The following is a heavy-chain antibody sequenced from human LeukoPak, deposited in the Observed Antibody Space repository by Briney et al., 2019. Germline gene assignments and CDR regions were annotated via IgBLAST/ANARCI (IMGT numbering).Heavy chain of an antibody. Sequence: SETLSLTCAVYGGSFSGYYWSWIRQPTGEGLVWIGEINHSGSTNYNPSLKSRVTISVDTSKNQFSLKLSSVTAADTAVYYCARGDKMRYYYGSGTRWNPGDAFDIWGQGTMVTVSS. CDR3: ARGDKMRYYYGSGTRWNPGDAFDI. D-gene: IGHD3-10*01. CDR2: INHSGST. CDR1: GGSFSGYY. V-gene: IGHV4-34*01. J-gene: IGHJ3*02.